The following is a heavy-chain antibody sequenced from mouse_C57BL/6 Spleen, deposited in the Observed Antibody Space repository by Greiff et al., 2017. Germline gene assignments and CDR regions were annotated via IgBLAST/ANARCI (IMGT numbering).Heavy chain of an antibody. CDR3: ARDYGSSLPMDY. CDR2: INPGSGGT. J-gene: IGHJ4*01. D-gene: IGHD1-1*01. Sequence: VMLVESGAELVRPGTSVKVSCKASGYAFTNYLIEWVKQRPGQGLEWIGVINPGSGGTNYNEKFKGKATLTADKSSSTAYMQLSSLTSEDSAVYFCARDYGSSLPMDYWGQGTSVTVSS. CDR1: GYAFTNYL. V-gene: IGHV1-54*01.